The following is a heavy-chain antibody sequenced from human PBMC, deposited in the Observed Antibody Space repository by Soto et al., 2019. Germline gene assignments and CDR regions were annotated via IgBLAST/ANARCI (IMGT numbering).Heavy chain of an antibody. CDR2: MYHSGST. CDR3: ARLLVVVVIASEGMDV. Sequence: SETLSLTCAVAGGSSSSGGYSWSWIRQPPGKGLEWIGYMYHSGSTYYNPSLKSRVTISIDRSKNQFSLKLSSVTAADTAVYYCARLLVVVVIASEGMDVWGKGTTVTVSS. J-gene: IGHJ6*04. V-gene: IGHV4-30-2*01. D-gene: IGHD2-15*01. CDR1: GGSSSSGGYS.